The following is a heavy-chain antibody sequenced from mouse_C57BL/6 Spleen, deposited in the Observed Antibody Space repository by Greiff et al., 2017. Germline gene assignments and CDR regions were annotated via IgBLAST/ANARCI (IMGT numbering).Heavy chain of an antibody. CDR3: ARIEGTVDY. J-gene: IGHJ2*01. D-gene: IGHD3-3*01. CDR1: GYTFTSYW. V-gene: IGHV1-61*01. CDR2: IYPSDSET. Sequence: VQLQQPGAELVRPGSSVKLSCKASGYTFTSYWMDWVKQRPGQGLEWIGNIYPSDSETHYNQKFKDKATLTVDKSSSTAYMQLSSLTSEDSAVYYCARIEGTVDYWGQGTTLTVSS.